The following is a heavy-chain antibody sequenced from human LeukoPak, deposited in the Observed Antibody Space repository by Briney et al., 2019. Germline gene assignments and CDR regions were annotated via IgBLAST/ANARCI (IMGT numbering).Heavy chain of an antibody. D-gene: IGHD2-15*01. CDR3: ARREVVAVNNWFDP. J-gene: IGHJ5*02. V-gene: IGHV4-39*01. Sequence: SETLSLTCTVSGGSISSSSYYWGWIRQPPGKGLEWIGSIYYSGSTYYNPSLKSRVTISVDTSKNQFSLKPSSVTAADTAVYYCARREVVAVNNWFDPWGQGTLVTVSS. CDR2: IYYSGST. CDR1: GGSISSSSYY.